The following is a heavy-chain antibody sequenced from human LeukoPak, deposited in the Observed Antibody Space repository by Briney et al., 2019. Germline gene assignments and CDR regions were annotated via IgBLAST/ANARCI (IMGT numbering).Heavy chain of an antibody. CDR1: GYTFTGYY. CDR2: INPNSGGT. J-gene: IGHJ3*02. Sequence: ASVKVSCKASGYTFTGYYMHWVRQAPGQGLEWMGWINPNSGGTNYAQKFQGWVTMTTDTSTSTAYMELRSLRSDDTAVYYCARDPSVVVTATTRAFDIWGQGTMVTVSS. V-gene: IGHV1-2*04. D-gene: IGHD2-21*02. CDR3: ARDPSVVVTATTRAFDI.